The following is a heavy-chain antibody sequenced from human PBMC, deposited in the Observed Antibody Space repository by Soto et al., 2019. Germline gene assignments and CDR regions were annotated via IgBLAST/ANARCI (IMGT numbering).Heavy chain of an antibody. J-gene: IGHJ4*02. CDR1: GFSLSNARMG. CDR2: IFSNDEK. V-gene: IGHV2-26*01. Sequence: SGPTLVNPTETLTLTCNASGFSLSNARMGVSWIRQPPGKPLEWLAHIFSNDEKSYSTSLKSRLTIARDTSKSQVVPTVTNMDPVDTATSYCARIGEDSSCWTHFDFWGQGTLVTVSS. D-gene: IGHD6-19*01. CDR3: ARIGEDSSCWTHFDF.